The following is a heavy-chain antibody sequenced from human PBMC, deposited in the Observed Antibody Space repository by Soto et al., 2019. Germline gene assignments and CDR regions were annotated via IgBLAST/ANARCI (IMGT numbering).Heavy chain of an antibody. CDR1: GFTFSSYG. J-gene: IGHJ5*02. CDR3: ARDGHSSSWYWFDP. Sequence: QVQLVESGGGVVQHGRSLRLSCAASGFTFSSYGMHWVRQAPGKGLEWVAVIWYDGSNKYYPDSVKGRFTISRDNSKNTLYLQMNSLRAVDTAVYFCARDGHSSSWYWFDPWGQGTLVTVSS. D-gene: IGHD6-13*01. CDR2: IWYDGSNK. V-gene: IGHV3-33*01.